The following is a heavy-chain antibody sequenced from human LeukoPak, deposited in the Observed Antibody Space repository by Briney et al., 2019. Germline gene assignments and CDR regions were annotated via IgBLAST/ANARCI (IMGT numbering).Heavy chain of an antibody. V-gene: IGHV4-59*02. CDR2: IDYSGST. CDR1: GGSVRPYF. D-gene: IGHD1-1*01. J-gene: IGHJ6*03. CDR3: ARGSGTTGTIYMDV. Sequence: KPSETLSLTCTVPGGSVRPYFWNWIRQSPGKGLEWLAFIDYSGSTSYNPSLNSRATISTDTSKSQFSLRLSSVTGADTAVYYCARGSGTTGTIYMDVWGKGITVTVSS.